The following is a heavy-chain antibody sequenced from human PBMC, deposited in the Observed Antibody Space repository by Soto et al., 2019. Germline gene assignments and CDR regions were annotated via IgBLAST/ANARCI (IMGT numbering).Heavy chain of an antibody. V-gene: IGHV1-3*01. CDR2: INAGNGNT. CDR1: GYTFTSYA. J-gene: IGHJ4*02. D-gene: IGHD2-8*01. Sequence: QVQLVQSGAEVKKPGASVKVSCKASGYTFTSYAMHWVRKAHGQRLEWMGWINAGNGNTKYSKKCQGRVTITRDTSASTAYMELSRLRSEATAVYYCARSPSMEGYWGQGTLVTVSS. CDR3: ARSPSMEGY.